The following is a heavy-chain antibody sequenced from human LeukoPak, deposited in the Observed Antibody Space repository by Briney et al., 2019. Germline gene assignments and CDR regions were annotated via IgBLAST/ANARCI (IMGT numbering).Heavy chain of an antibody. D-gene: IGHD4/OR15-4a*01. J-gene: IGHJ4*02. Sequence: GSLRLSCAASGFTFSNYSINWVRPAPGKGLEWVSYISSSSSTIYYADSVKGRFTISRDNAKNSLYLQMNSLRAEDTAVYYCANDYGGPFDYWGQGTLVTVSS. CDR1: GFTFSNYS. V-gene: IGHV3-48*01. CDR2: ISSSSSTI. CDR3: ANDYGGPFDY.